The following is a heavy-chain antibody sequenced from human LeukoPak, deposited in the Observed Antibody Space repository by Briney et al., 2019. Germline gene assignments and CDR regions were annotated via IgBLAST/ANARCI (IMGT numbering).Heavy chain of an antibody. D-gene: IGHD3-3*01. CDR1: GFTFSSFG. J-gene: IGHJ6*02. V-gene: IGHV3-48*04. CDR3: ARCFWSYYYYYGMDV. CDR2: ISTSGTTA. Sequence: GRSLRLSCVASGFTFSSFGMNWVRQAPGKGLEWVSWISTSGTTAYYPDSVKGRFTISRDNAKNSLYLQMDSLRAEDTAVYYCARCFWSYYYYYGMDVWGQGTTVTVSS.